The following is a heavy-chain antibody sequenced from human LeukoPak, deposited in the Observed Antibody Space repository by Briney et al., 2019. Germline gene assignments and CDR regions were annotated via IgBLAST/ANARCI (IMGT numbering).Heavy chain of an antibody. Sequence: ASVKVSCKVSGYTLTELPIHWVRQAPGKGLEWMGGFDPDDGETVYAQMFQGRVTMTEDTSSDTASMELSSLRSEDAAVYYCATGTSGSYYVGIVRPIDYWGQGTLVTVSS. CDR1: GYTLTELP. CDR3: ATGTSGSYYVGIVRPIDY. D-gene: IGHD1-26*01. V-gene: IGHV1-24*01. CDR2: FDPDDGET. J-gene: IGHJ4*02.